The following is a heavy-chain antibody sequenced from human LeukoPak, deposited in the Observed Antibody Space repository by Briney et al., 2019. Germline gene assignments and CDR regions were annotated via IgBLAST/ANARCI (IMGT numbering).Heavy chain of an antibody. J-gene: IGHJ4*02. Sequence: GGSLRLSCAASGFTFSSYAMSWVRQAPGEGLEWVSAISGSGGSTYYADSVKGRFTISRDNTKNTLYLQMNSLRAEDTAVYYCAKDHGSSGDFDYWGQGTLVTVSS. V-gene: IGHV3-23*01. CDR1: GFTFSSYA. CDR2: ISGSGGST. D-gene: IGHD6-19*01. CDR3: AKDHGSSGDFDY.